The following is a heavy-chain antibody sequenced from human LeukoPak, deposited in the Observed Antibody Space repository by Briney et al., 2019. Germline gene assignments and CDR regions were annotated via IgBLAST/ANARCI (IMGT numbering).Heavy chain of an antibody. CDR2: ISGSGGST. D-gene: IGHD6-6*01. J-gene: IGHJ4*02. V-gene: IGHV3-23*01. CDR3: ARDFEYSSSSAFDY. CDR1: GFTFSSYA. Sequence: GGSLRLSCAASGFTFSSYAMSWVRQAPGKGLEWVSAISGSGGSTYYADSVKGRFTISRDNSKNTLYLQMNSLRAEDTAVYYCARDFEYSSSSAFDYWGQGTLVTVSS.